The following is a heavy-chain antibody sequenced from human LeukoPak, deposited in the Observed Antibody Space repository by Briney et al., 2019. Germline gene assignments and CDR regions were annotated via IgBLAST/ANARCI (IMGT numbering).Heavy chain of an antibody. CDR3: ARADSSGSIFDY. CDR1: GFSFSNYW. J-gene: IGHJ4*02. CDR2: IKEDGSEK. V-gene: IGHV3-7*04. Sequence: PGGSLRLSCAASGFSFSNYWISWVRQAPGKGLEWVANIKEDGSEKSYVDSVKGRFTISRDNGKNSLYLHMDSPRAEDTAVYYCARADSSGSIFDYWGQGTLVTVSS. D-gene: IGHD3-22*01.